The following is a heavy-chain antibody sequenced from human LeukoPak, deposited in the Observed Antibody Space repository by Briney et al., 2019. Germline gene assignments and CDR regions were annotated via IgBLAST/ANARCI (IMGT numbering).Heavy chain of an antibody. Sequence: GGSLRLSCAASGFTFSTYAMSWVRQAPGKGLEWVSAISGSGGRTYYADSVKGRFTISRDNSKNTLDLQMNSLRAEDTVVYYCAKERLSSGYFDYWGQGTLVTVSS. CDR3: AKERLSSGYFDY. D-gene: IGHD3-22*01. CDR2: ISGSGGRT. V-gene: IGHV3-23*01. CDR1: GFTFSTYA. J-gene: IGHJ4*02.